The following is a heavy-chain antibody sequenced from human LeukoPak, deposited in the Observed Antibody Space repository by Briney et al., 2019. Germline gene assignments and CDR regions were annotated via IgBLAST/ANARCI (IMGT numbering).Heavy chain of an antibody. CDR3: AKDRRSYYDILTGIPPGDAFDI. V-gene: IGHV3-23*01. CDR2: ISGSGGST. D-gene: IGHD3-9*01. J-gene: IGHJ3*02. CDR1: GFTFSSYG. Sequence: PGGSLRLSCAASGFTFSSYGMSWVRQAPGKGLEWVSAISGSGGSTYYADSVKGRFTISRDNSKNTLYLQMNSLRAEDTAVYYCAKDRRSYYDILTGIPPGDAFDIWGQGTMVTVSS.